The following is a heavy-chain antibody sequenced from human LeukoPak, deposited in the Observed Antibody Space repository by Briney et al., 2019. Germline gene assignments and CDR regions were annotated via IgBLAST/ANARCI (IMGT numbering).Heavy chain of an antibody. Sequence: GESLKISSQSYGYTFTSYWIGWGRQMPGKGLQWMGIIYPGDSDTTYSPSFQGQVTISADKSISTAYLQWSSLKASDTAIYYCARLIVGSSSTGWFDPWGQGTLVTVSS. V-gene: IGHV5-51*01. CDR3: ARLIVGSSSTGWFDP. CDR1: GYTFTSYW. J-gene: IGHJ5*02. D-gene: IGHD6-6*01. CDR2: IYPGDSDT.